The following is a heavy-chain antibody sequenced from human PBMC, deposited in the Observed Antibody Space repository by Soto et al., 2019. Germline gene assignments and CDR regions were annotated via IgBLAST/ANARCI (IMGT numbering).Heavy chain of an antibody. D-gene: IGHD2-2*03. J-gene: IGHJ4*02. CDR2: ISSSGSIM. V-gene: IGHV3-11*01. Sequence: GGSLRLSCAASGFTFSDYYMSWIRQAPGKGLEWVSYISSSGSIMFYADSVKGRFTISRDNTKNSLYLQMNSLRAEDTAVYYCAKLLDIVVVPAALSWGQGTLVTVSS. CDR1: GFTFSDYY. CDR3: AKLLDIVVVPAALS.